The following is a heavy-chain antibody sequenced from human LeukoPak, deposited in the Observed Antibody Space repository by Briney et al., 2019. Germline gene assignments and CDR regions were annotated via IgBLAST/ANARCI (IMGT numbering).Heavy chain of an antibody. CDR3: ARDQGPYY. CDR2: INTDGSGT. J-gene: IGHJ4*02. V-gene: IGHV3-74*01. Sequence: GGSLRLSCVVSGFPFSSYWMYWVRQAPGKGLVWVSRINTDGSGTRYADSVKGRFTISRDNAKNTLYLQMNSLRAEDTAVYYCARDQGPYYWGQGTLVTVSS. CDR1: GFPFSSYW.